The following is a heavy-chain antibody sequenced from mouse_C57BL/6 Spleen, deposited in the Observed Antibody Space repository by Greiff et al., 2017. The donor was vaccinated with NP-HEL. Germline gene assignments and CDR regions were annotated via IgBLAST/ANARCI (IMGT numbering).Heavy chain of an antibody. Sequence: VHVKQSGTVLARPGASVKMSCETSGYTFTSYWMHWVKQRPGQGLEWIGAIYPGNSDTSYNQKFKGKAKLTAVTSASTAYMELSSLTNEDSAVYYCTGDGYLAWFAYWGQGTLVTVSA. CDR3: TGDGYLAWFAY. D-gene: IGHD2-3*01. V-gene: IGHV1-5*01. J-gene: IGHJ3*01. CDR2: IYPGNSDT. CDR1: GYTFTSYW.